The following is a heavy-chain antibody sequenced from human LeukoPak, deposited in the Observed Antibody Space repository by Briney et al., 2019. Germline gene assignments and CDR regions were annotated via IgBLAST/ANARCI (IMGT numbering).Heavy chain of an antibody. V-gene: IGHV4-4*02. J-gene: IGHJ4*02. CDR3: VGIVVVPAAAYFDY. CDR1: GGSISSSNW. Sequence: SGTLSLTCAVSGGSISSSNWWSWVRQPPGKGLEWIGEIYHSGSTNYNPSLKSRVTISVDKSKNQFSLKLSSVTAADTAVYYCVGIVVVPAAAYFDYWGQGTLVTVSS. D-gene: IGHD2-2*03. CDR2: IYHSGST.